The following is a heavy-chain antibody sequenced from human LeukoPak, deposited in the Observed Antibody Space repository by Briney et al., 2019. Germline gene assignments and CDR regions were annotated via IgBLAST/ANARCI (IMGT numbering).Heavy chain of an antibody. Sequence: PGGSLRLSCAASGFTFSSYSMNWVRQAPGKGLEWVSSISSSSSYIYYADSVKGRFTISRDNAKNSLYLQMNSLRAEDTAVYYCARDNELVVTAPTGFDYWGQGTLVTVSS. J-gene: IGHJ4*02. CDR2: ISSSSSYI. CDR1: GFTFSSYS. D-gene: IGHD2-21*02. V-gene: IGHV3-21*01. CDR3: ARDNELVVTAPTGFDY.